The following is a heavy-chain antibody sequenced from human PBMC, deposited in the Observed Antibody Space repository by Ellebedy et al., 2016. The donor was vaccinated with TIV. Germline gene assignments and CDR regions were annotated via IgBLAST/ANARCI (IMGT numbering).Heavy chain of an antibody. D-gene: IGHD1-14*01. CDR1: GFTFRIYD. J-gene: IGHJ2*01. Sequence: PGGSLRLSCAASGFTFRIYDMHWVRQSIGKGLEWVSAFGSGGDAYYPASVKGRFTISRENAKNSVYRQMNSLRVGDTAVYYCVRGGAAPHNRYFDFWGRGTLVTVSS. V-gene: IGHV3-13*01. CDR3: VRGGAAPHNRYFDF. CDR2: FGSGGDA.